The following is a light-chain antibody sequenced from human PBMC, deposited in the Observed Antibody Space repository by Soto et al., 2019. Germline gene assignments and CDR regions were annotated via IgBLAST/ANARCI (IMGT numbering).Light chain of an antibody. V-gene: IGKV1-39*01. CDR3: QQSYSPLAWT. CDR1: QSISTY. CDR2: AAS. J-gene: IGKJ1*01. Sequence: DIQMTQSPSSLSASVGDRVTISCRASQSISTYLNWYQQKPGKAPKLLIYAASSLQSGVPSRFSGSASGTDITLTISSLQPEDFATYYCQQSYSPLAWTFGQGTKVEI.